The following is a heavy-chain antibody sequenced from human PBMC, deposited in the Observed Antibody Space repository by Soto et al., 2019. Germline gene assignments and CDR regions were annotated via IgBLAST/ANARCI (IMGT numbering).Heavy chain of an antibody. Sequence: QVQLVQSGAEVQKPGSSGNVSCKASGGTFSSYAISWVRQAPGQGLEWMGASIPISGTANYAQKFQGKVTSTTDESTSTAYMELSSLRSEDTAVYYCARSQGSSTSLEIYYYYYYGMDVWGQGTTVTVSS. CDR3: ARSQGSSTSLEIYYYYYYGMDV. V-gene: IGHV1-69*01. D-gene: IGHD2-2*01. CDR2: SIPISGTA. J-gene: IGHJ6*02. CDR1: GGTFSSYA.